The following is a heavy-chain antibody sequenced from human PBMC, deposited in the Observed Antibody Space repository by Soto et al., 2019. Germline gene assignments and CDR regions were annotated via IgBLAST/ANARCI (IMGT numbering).Heavy chain of an antibody. CDR1: GFTFSSYA. D-gene: IGHD3-10*01. Sequence: GSLRLSCAASGFTFSSYAMSWVRQAPGKGLEWVSAISGSGGSTYYADSVKGRFTISRDNSKNTLYLQMNSLRAEDTAVYYCAKVPFFGTAGNWFDPWGQGTLVTVSS. CDR3: AKVPFFGTAGNWFDP. CDR2: ISGSGGST. V-gene: IGHV3-23*01. J-gene: IGHJ5*02.